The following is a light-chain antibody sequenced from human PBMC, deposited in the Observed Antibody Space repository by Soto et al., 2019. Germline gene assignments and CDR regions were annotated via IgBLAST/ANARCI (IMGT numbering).Light chain of an antibody. J-gene: IGKJ1*01. CDR2: GAS. Sequence: EIVLTQSPGTLSLSPGERATLSCRASQSVSCSYLAWYQQKPGQAPRLLIYGASSRDTGIPDRFSGSGSGTDFTLTISRLEPEVFAVYYCQQYGSSLRTFGQGTKVEIK. CDR1: QSVSCSY. CDR3: QQYGSSLRT. V-gene: IGKV3-20*01.